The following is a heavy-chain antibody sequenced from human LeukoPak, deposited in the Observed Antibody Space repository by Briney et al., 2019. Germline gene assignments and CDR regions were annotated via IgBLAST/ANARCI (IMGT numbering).Heavy chain of an antibody. V-gene: IGHV3-23*01. J-gene: IGHJ6*03. Sequence: PGGSLRLSCAASGFTFSSYAMSWVRQAPGKGLEWVSGISGSDGSTNYADSVKGRFTISRENSKNTLYLQMNSLRAEDTAVYYCAKRFRAEYYYDSSGFDYMDVWGKGTTVTISS. CDR1: GFTFSSYA. CDR3: AKRFRAEYYYDSSGFDYMDV. D-gene: IGHD3-22*01. CDR2: ISGSDGST.